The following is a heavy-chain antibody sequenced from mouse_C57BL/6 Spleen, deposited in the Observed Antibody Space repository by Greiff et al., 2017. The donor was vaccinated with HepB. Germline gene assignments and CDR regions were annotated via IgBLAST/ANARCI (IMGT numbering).Heavy chain of an antibody. V-gene: IGHV3-6*01. CDR2: ISYDGSN. D-gene: IGHD1-3*01. Sequence: EVKLMESGPGLVKPSQSLSLTCSVTGYSITSGYYWNWIRQFPGNKLEWMGYISYDGSNNYNPSLKNRISITRDTSKNQFFLKLKSVTTEDTATYYCARGKAPRDYWGQGTSVTVSS. CDR1: GYSITSGYY. CDR3: ARGKAPRDY. J-gene: IGHJ4*01.